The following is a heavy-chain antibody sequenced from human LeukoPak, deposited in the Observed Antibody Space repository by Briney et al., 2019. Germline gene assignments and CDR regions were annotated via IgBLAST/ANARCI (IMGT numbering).Heavy chain of an antibody. J-gene: IGHJ4*02. Sequence: SETLSLTCTVSGGSISSYYWSWIRQPPGKGLEWIGYIYYSGSTNYNPSLKSRVTILVDTSKNQFSLKLSSVTAADTAVYYCARSLRRGVVPFYYFDYWGQGTLVTVSS. CDR3: ARSLRRGVVPFYYFDY. CDR1: GGSISSYY. CDR2: IYYSGST. D-gene: IGHD3-3*01. V-gene: IGHV4-59*01.